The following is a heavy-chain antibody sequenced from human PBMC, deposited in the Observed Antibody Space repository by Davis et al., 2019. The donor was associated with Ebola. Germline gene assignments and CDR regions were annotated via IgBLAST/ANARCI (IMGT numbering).Heavy chain of an antibody. CDR3: ARDRMVRGEYFQH. V-gene: IGHV4-4*02. D-gene: IGHD3-10*01. Sequence: GSLRPSCAVSGGSISSSNWWSWVRQPPGKGLEWIGEIYHSGSTNYNPSLKSRVTISVDKSKNQFSLKLSSVTAADTAVYYCARDRMVRGEYFQHWGQGTLVTVSS. CDR2: IYHSGST. J-gene: IGHJ1*01. CDR1: GGSISSSNW.